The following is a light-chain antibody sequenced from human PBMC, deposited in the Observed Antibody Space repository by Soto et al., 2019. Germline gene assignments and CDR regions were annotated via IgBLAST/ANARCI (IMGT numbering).Light chain of an antibody. CDR3: AAWDDSLNGVV. J-gene: IGLJ2*01. V-gene: IGLV1-44*01. Sequence: QSVLTQPPSASGTPGQRVTISCSGSSSNIGSNTVNWYQQLPGTAPKLLIYSNNQRPSGVPDRFSGSKSGTSASLAISGPXXXXXXXYYXAAWDDSLNGVVFGGGTK. CDR1: SSNIGSNT. CDR2: SNN.